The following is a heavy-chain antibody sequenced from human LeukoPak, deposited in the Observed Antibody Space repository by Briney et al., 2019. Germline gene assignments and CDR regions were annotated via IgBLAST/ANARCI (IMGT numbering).Heavy chain of an antibody. D-gene: IGHD3-3*01. CDR3: ARGSVRFLEWLFRDY. CDR1: GFTFSSYS. Sequence: GGSLRLSCAASGFTFSSYSMNWVRQAPGKGLEWVSSISSSSSYVYYADSVKGRFTISRDNAKNSLYLQMNSLRAEDTAVYYCARGSVRFLEWLFRDYWGQGTLVTVSS. J-gene: IGHJ4*02. CDR2: ISSSSSYV. V-gene: IGHV3-21*01.